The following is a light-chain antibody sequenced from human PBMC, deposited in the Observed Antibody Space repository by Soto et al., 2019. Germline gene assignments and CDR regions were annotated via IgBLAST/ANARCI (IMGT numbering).Light chain of an antibody. CDR1: QSISSY. J-gene: IGKJ4*01. Sequence: DIQMTQAPSSLSASVGDRVTNTCRASQSISSYLNWYQQKPGKAPRLLIYAASSLQSGVPSRFSGSGSVTDFTLTISCLQPEDFATYYCQQSYSTPLTFGGGTMVEIK. CDR2: AAS. V-gene: IGKV1-39*01. CDR3: QQSYSTPLT.